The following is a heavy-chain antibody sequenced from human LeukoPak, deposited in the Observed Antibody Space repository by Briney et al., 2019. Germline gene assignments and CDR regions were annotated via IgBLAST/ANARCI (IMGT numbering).Heavy chain of an antibody. V-gene: IGHV1-24*01. J-gene: IGHJ4*02. CDR2: FDSEDGEDGET. Sequence: GCAVNVSCMCTGYSHLQGAMHGVDQAGGKGGEGVGSFDSEDGEDGETHYAQKLQGRVTMTEDASTDTAYMELNSLRSEDTAVYYCAMTDRYAGRPFDYWGQGTLVTVSS. CDR3: AMTDRYAGRPFDY. CDR1: GYSHLQGA. D-gene: IGHD5-12*01.